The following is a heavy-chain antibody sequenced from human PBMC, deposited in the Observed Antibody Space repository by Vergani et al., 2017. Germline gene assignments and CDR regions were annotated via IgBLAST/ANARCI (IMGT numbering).Heavy chain of an antibody. CDR1: GGSISSSSYY. CDR3: AKEAVKDSSGWYGWGAYYYGMDV. CDR2: ISGSGGST. J-gene: IGHJ6*02. V-gene: IGHV3-23*01. Sequence: LQLQESGPGLVKPLETLSLTCTVSGGSISSSSYYWGWIRQPPGKGLEWVSAISGSGGSTYYADSVKGRFTISRDNSKNTLYLQMNSLRAEDTAVYYCAKEAVKDSSGWYGWGAYYYGMDVWGQGTTVTVSS. D-gene: IGHD6-19*01.